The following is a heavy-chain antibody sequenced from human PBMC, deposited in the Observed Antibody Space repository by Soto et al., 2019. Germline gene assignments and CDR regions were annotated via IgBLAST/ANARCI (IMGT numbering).Heavy chain of an antibody. D-gene: IGHD3-3*01. CDR1: GFTFRSYG. CDR2: IWYDGSNK. V-gene: IGHV3-33*01. J-gene: IGHJ6*02. CDR3: ARDNRWSGYGMDV. Sequence: GGSLSLSCAAAGFTFRSYGIDLVRHAPGKGLEWVAVIWYDGSNKYYADSVKGRFTISRDNSKNTLYLQMNSLRAEDTAVYYCARDNRWSGYGMDVWGQGTTVTVSS.